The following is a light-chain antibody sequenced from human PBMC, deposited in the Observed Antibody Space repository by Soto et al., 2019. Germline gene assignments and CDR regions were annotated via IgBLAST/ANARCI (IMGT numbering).Light chain of an antibody. CDR1: SSNIGSTYD. V-gene: IGLV1-40*01. Sequence: QPVLTQPPSVSGAPGQRVTISCTGSSSNIGSTYDVQWYQQLPGTAPKLLIHGNTDRPSGVPDRFSVSKSGTSASLAITGLQADDEADYYCQSYDDSLSVHYVFGTGTKLTVL. CDR2: GNT. J-gene: IGLJ1*01. CDR3: QSYDDSLSVHYV.